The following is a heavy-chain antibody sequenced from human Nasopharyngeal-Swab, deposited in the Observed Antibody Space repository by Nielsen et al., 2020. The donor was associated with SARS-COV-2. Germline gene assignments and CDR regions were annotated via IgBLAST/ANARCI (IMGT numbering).Heavy chain of an antibody. CDR1: GFTFSSYG. CDR3: ARGQESYSSSWLNWYFDL. D-gene: IGHD6-13*01. CDR2: IWYDGSNK. V-gene: IGHV3-33*01. J-gene: IGHJ2*01. Sequence: GESLKISCPASGFTFSSYGMHWVRQAPGKGLEWVAVIWYDGSNKYYADSVKGRFTISRDNSKNTLYLQMNSLRAEDTAVYYCARGQESYSSSWLNWYFDLWGRGTLVTVSS.